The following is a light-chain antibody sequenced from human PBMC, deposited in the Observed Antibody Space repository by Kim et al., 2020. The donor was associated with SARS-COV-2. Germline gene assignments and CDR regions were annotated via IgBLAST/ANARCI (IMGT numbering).Light chain of an antibody. J-gene: IGLJ3*02. CDR2: KSS. CDR1: SSNIGSNA. Sequence: GQRITISCSGRSSNIGSNAAYWYQQYPGRAPKLLIYKSSQRPSGVPDRFSASKSGTSASLAISGLRSEDEADYYCAGWDDSLKGWVFGGGTQLTVL. CDR3: AGWDDSLKGWV. V-gene: IGLV1-47*01.